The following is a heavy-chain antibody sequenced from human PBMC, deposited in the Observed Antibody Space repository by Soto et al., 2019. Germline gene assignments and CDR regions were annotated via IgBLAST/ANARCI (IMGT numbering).Heavy chain of an antibody. D-gene: IGHD6-19*01. V-gene: IGHV1-3*01. Sequence: ASVKVSCKASGYTFTSYAMHWVRQAPGQRLEWMGWINAGNGNTKYSQKFQGRVTITRDTSASTAYMELSSLRSEDAAVYYCARGVAGPLHWFDPWGQGTLVTVS. CDR3: ARGVAGPLHWFDP. J-gene: IGHJ5*02. CDR2: INAGNGNT. CDR1: GYTFTSYA.